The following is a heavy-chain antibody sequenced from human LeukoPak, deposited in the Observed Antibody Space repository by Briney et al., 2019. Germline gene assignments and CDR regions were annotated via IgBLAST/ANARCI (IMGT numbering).Heavy chain of an antibody. CDR1: GGSFSGYY. D-gene: IGHD2-21*02. Sequence: SSETLSLTCAVYGGSFSGYYWSWIRQPPGKGLEWIGEINHSGSTNYNPSLKSRVTISVDTSKNQFSLKLSSVTAADTAVYYCARVMVVTAIPYNWFDPWGQGTLVTVSS. J-gene: IGHJ5*02. V-gene: IGHV4-34*01. CDR3: ARVMVVTAIPYNWFDP. CDR2: INHSGST.